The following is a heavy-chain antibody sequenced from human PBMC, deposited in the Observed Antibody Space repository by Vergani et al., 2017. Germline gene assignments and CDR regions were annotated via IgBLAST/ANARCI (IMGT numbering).Heavy chain of an antibody. J-gene: IGHJ5*02. CDR1: GFTFSSYA. CDR2: ISGSGGST. V-gene: IGHV3-23*01. Sequence: EVQLLDSGGGLVQPGGSLRLSCAASGFTFSSYAMSWVRQAPGKGLEWVSAISGSGGSTYYADSVKGRFTISRDNSKNTLYLQMNSLRAEDTAVYYCAKAWYYDFWSGYSPQFDPWGQGTLVTVSS. D-gene: IGHD3-3*01. CDR3: AKAWYYDFWSGYSPQFDP.